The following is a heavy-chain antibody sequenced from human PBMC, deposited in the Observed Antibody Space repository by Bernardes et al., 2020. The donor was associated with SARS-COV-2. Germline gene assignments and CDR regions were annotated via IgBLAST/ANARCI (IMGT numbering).Heavy chain of an antibody. CDR3: ARDGIQWLVPDY. J-gene: IGHJ4*02. CDR2: ISARNGNT. Sequence: ASLKVYCKASGYTFTSYGINWVRQAPGQGLEWMGWISARNGNTNFAQSLKGRVTMTRDTSTSTAYMELRSLRSDDTAVYYCARDGIQWLVPDYWGQGTLVTGSS. CDR1: GYTFTSYG. V-gene: IGHV1-18*04. D-gene: IGHD6-19*01.